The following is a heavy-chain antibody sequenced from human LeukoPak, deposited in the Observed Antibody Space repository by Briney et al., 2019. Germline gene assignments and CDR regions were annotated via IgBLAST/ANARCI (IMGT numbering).Heavy chain of an antibody. D-gene: IGHD6-19*01. CDR1: GFTFSSYL. Sequence: GGSLRLSCAASGFTFSSYLMNWVRQAPGKGLEWVANINQDGSKKNYVDSVKGRFTISRDNAKNSLYLQMNSLRAEDTAVYYCEGAWSGGQGTLVTVSS. CDR3: EGAWS. V-gene: IGHV3-7*01. J-gene: IGHJ4*02. CDR2: INQDGSKK.